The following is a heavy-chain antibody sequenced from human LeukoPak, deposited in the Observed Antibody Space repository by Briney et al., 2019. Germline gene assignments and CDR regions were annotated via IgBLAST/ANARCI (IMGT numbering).Heavy chain of an antibody. CDR2: MNPNSGNT. J-gene: IGHJ5*02. CDR3: ARSGAVAGSWFDP. Sequence: ASVKVSCKASGYTFITYDINWVRQATGQGLERMGWMNPNSGNTGYAQNFQGRVTMTRNTSISTAYMELSSLRSEDTAVYYCARSGAVAGSWFDPWGQGTLVTVSS. D-gene: IGHD6-19*01. V-gene: IGHV1-8*01. CDR1: GYTFITYD.